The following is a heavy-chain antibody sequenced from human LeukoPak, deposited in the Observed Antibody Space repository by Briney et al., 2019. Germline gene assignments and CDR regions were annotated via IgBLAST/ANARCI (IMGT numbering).Heavy chain of an antibody. CDR2: IKQDGSDT. Sequence: GGSLRLSCAASGFTFSGYWMSWVRQAPGKGLEWVANIKQDGSDTNYVDSVKGRFTISRDNAKNSLYLQMNSLRAGDTAVYYCARDRGRYYMDVWGKGTTVTISS. D-gene: IGHD6-25*01. CDR3: ARDRGRYYMDV. J-gene: IGHJ6*03. V-gene: IGHV3-7*01. CDR1: GFTFSGYW.